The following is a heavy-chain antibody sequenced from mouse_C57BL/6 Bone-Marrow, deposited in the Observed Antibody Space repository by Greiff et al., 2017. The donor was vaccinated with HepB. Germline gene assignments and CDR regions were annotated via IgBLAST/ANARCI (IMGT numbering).Heavy chain of an antibody. J-gene: IGHJ4*01. CDR3: SRWLLREAMDY. V-gene: IGHV1-59*01. Sequence: QVQLQQPGAELVRPGTSVKLSCKASGYTFTSYWMHWVKQRPGQGLEWIGVIDPSDSYTNYNQKLKGKATLTVDTSSSTAYMQLSSLTSEDSAVYYCSRWLLREAMDYWGQGTSVTVFS. D-gene: IGHD2-3*01. CDR2: IDPSDSYT. CDR1: GYTFTSYW.